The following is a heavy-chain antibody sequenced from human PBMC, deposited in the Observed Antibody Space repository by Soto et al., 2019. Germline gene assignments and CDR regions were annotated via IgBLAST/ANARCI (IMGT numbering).Heavy chain of an antibody. D-gene: IGHD2-15*01. J-gene: IGHJ6*02. Sequence: EVQLVESGGGIVQPGGSLRLSCAASGFTFNSYWIHWVRQAPGKGLVWGSRINMDGSTTTYADSVKGRFTISRDKAKNMVYVQMISLRAEDTAVYYCARGLRGGYGMDVWGQGTTVTVSS. V-gene: IGHV3-74*03. CDR3: ARGLRGGYGMDV. CDR2: INMDGSTT. CDR1: GFTFNSYW.